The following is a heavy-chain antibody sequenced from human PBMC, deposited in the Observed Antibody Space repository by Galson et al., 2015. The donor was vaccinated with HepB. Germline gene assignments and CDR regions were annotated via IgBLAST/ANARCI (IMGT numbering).Heavy chain of an antibody. CDR3: ARAADGFDY. Sequence: SVKVSCKASGGTFSSYAISWVRQAPGQGLEWMGGILPIFGIANYAQKFQGRVTFTADKSTSTAYMELSSLTSEDTAVYYCARAADGFDYWGQGALVTVSS. J-gene: IGHJ4*02. CDR2: ILPIFGIA. D-gene: IGHD6-25*01. CDR1: GGTFSSYA. V-gene: IGHV1-69*10.